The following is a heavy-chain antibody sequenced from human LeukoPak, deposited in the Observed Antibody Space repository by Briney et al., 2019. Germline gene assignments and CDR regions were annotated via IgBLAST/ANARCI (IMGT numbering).Heavy chain of an antibody. V-gene: IGHV3-23*01. J-gene: IGHJ4*02. D-gene: IGHD2-8*02. Sequence: QPGGSLRLSRAVSGFTFSSDAMSWVRQAPGKGLEWVSSISGSGGSTYYADSVKGRFTISRDNSKNTLYLQMNRLRPEDTAVYYCARKHTGYIDCWGQGTLVTASS. CDR2: ISGSGGST. CDR3: ARKHTGYIDC. CDR1: GFTFSSDA.